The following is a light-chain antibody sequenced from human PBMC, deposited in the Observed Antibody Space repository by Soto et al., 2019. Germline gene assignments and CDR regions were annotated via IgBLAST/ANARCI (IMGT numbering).Light chain of an antibody. J-gene: IGKJ2*01. CDR1: QSISSY. CDR3: QQRSDWPHT. V-gene: IGKV3-11*01. CDR2: DSS. Sequence: EIVLTQSPATLSLSPGERATLSCRASQSISSYLAWYQQKPGQAPRLLIYDSSNRATAIPARFSGSGSGTDFTLTISSLEPDDFAVYYCQQRSDWPHTFGQGTKVDIK.